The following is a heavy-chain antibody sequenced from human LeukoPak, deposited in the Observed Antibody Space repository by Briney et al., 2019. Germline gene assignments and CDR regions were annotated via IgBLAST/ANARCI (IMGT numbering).Heavy chain of an antibody. D-gene: IGHD1-26*01. CDR1: GFTFSSYS. J-gene: IGHJ6*03. V-gene: IGHV3-21*01. CDR2: ISSSSSYI. Sequence: GGSLRLSCAASGFTFSSYSMNWVRQAPGKGLEWVSSISSSSSYIYYADSVKGRFTISRDNAKNSLYLQMNSLRAEDTAVYYCAKHPGDFTGIVNYYYMDVWGKGTTVTVSS. CDR3: AKHPGDFTGIVNYYYMDV.